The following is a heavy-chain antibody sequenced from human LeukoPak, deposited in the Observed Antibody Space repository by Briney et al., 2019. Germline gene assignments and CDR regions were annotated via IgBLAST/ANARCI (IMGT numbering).Heavy chain of an antibody. CDR1: GYTFTSYY. CDR3: ARGRRFLEWLLSVPDY. Sequence: GASVKVSCKASGYTFTSYYMHWVRQAPGQGLEWMGIINPSGGSTSYAQKFQGRVTMTRNTSISTAYMELSSLRSEDTAVYYCARGRRFLEWLLSVPDYWGQGTLVTVSS. D-gene: IGHD3-3*01. CDR2: INPSGGST. V-gene: IGHV1-46*01. J-gene: IGHJ4*02.